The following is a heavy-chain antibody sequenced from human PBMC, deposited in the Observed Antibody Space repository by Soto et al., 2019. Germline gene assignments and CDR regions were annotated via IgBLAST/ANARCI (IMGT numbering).Heavy chain of an antibody. CDR3: ARADPSSSPERGTWRMGWTFDY. V-gene: IGHV1-69*12. D-gene: IGHD6-6*01. J-gene: IGHJ4*02. CDR2: IIPIFGTA. Sequence: QVQLVQSGAEVKKPGSSVKVSCKASGGTFSSYAISWVRQAPGQGLEWMGGIIPIFGTANYAQKFQGRVTITADESTSTAYMELSSLRSEDTAVYYCARADPSSSPERGTWRMGWTFDYWGQGTLVTVSS. CDR1: GGTFSSYA.